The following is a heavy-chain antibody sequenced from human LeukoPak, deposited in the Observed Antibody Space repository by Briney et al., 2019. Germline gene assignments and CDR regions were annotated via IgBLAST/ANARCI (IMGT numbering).Heavy chain of an antibody. J-gene: IGHJ6*03. Sequence: ASVKVSCKASGYTFSSYGISWVRQAPGQGLEWMGWISAYNGNTNYAQKLQGRVTMTTDTSTSTAYMELRSLRSDDTAVYYCARDYGVYCSSTSCYTGYYYYYYMDVWGKGTTVTVSS. CDR3: ARDYGVYCSSTSCYTGYYYYYYMDV. V-gene: IGHV1-18*01. D-gene: IGHD2-2*02. CDR1: GYTFSSYG. CDR2: ISAYNGNT.